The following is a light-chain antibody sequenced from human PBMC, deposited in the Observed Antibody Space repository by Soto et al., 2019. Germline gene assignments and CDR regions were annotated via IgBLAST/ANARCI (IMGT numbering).Light chain of an antibody. Sequence: EIVLTQSPGTLSLSPGERATLSCRASQIVSSNYLAWYQQTPGQAPRLLFYGASTRAPGIPDRFSGSGSGTDFTLIISRLEPEDFAVYYCQQYGNSPRTFGQGTKV. CDR2: GAS. CDR1: QIVSSNY. V-gene: IGKV3-20*01. J-gene: IGKJ1*01. CDR3: QQYGNSPRT.